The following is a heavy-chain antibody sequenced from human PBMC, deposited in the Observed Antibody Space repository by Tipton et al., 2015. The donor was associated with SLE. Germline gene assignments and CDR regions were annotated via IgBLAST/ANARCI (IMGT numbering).Heavy chain of an antibody. J-gene: IGHJ6*03. CDR2: INPTGGST. CDR1: GYILTRYY. V-gene: IGHV1-46*01. CDR3: ARGIVDPGYYMDV. Sequence: QLVQSGPEVKKPGASVRISCKASGYILTRYYIHWVRQAPGQGLEWMGIINPTGGSTTYAQKFQGRVTMTRDTSTSTVYMDLSSLKSDDTAVYYCARGIVDPGYYMDVWGKGTTVAVSS. D-gene: IGHD2-15*01.